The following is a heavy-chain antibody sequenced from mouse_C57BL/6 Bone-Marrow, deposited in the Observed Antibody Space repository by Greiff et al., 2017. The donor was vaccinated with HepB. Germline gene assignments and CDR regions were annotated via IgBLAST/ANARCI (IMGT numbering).Heavy chain of an antibody. J-gene: IGHJ3*01. Sequence: DVKLVESGGDLVKPGGSLKLSCAASGFTFSSYGMSWVRQTPDKRLEWVATISSGGSYTYYPDSVKGRFTISRDNAKNTLYLQMSSLKSEDTAMYYCARHYDYLAWFAYWGQGTLVTVSA. CDR1: GFTFSSYG. CDR3: ARHYDYLAWFAY. CDR2: ISSGGSYT. V-gene: IGHV5-6*02. D-gene: IGHD2-4*01.